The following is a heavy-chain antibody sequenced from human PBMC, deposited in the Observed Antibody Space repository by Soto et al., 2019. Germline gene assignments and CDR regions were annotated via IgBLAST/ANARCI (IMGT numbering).Heavy chain of an antibody. CDR1: GDTFTYRY. CDR3: ALRRLTDAFDI. CDR2: ITPFNGNT. Sequence: SVKLSCKASGDTFTYRYLHWVRQAPGQALEWMGWITPFNGNTNYAQKFQDRVTITRDRSMSTAYMELSSLRSEDTAMYYCALRRLTDAFDIWGQGTMVTVSS. D-gene: IGHD4-17*01. V-gene: IGHV1-45*02. J-gene: IGHJ3*02.